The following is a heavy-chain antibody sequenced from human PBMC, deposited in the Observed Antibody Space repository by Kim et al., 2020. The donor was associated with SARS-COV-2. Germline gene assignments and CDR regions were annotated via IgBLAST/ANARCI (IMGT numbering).Heavy chain of an antibody. CDR1: GGSISSSSYY. Sequence: SETLSLTCTVSGGSISSSSYYWGWIRQPPGKGLEWIGSIYYSGSTYYNPSLKSRVTISVDTSKNQFSLKLSSVTAADTAVYYCATTPTHMAARRVDYWGQGTLVTVSS. V-gene: IGHV4-39*01. CDR3: ATTPTHMAARRVDY. J-gene: IGHJ4*02. CDR2: IYYSGST. D-gene: IGHD6-6*01.